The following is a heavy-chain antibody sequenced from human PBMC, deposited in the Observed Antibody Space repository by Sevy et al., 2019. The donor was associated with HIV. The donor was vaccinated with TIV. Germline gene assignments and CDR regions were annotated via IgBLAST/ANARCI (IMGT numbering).Heavy chain of an antibody. D-gene: IGHD6-13*01. V-gene: IGHV3-21*05. CDR2: ISSSSRYI. J-gene: IGHJ4*02. CDR3: ARRSSSWDYFEY. CDR1: GFTFSSYW. Sequence: GGSLRLSCAASGFTFSSYWMSWVRQAPGKGLEWVSYISSSSRYINYADSLKGRFTISRDNAKNSLYLQMNSLRAEDTAVYYCARRSSSWDYFEYWGQGTLVTVSS.